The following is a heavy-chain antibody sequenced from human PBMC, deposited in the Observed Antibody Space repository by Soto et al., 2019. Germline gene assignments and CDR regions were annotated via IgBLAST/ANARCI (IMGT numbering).Heavy chain of an antibody. CDR1: GFTFSDYY. Sequence: QVQLVESGGGLVKPGGSLRLSCVASGFTFSDYYMSWIRQAPGKGLEWVSYISSSGSTIYYADCVKGRFTISRDNAKNTLSLQMNRLIDEDKAVYYCARGRVDTTMVTYHYYYGMDVWGQGTTVSVSS. J-gene: IGHJ6*02. CDR2: ISSSGSTI. D-gene: IGHD5-18*01. V-gene: IGHV3-11*01. CDR3: ARGRVDTTMVTYHYYYGMDV.